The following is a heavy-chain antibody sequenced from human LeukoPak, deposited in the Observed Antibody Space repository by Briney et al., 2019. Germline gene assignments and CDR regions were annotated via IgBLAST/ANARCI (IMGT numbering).Heavy chain of an antibody. V-gene: IGHV4-34*01. CDR1: GGSFSGYY. D-gene: IGHD3-3*01. CDR2: INHSGST. J-gene: IGHJ5*02. CDR3: ARGGTVLRFLEWLSRCWFDP. Sequence: SETLSLTCAVYGGSFSGYYWSWIRQPPGKGLEWIGEINHSGSTNYNPSLKSRVTISVDTSKNQFSLKLSSVTAADTAVYYCARGGTVLRFLEWLSRCWFDPWGQGTLDTVSS.